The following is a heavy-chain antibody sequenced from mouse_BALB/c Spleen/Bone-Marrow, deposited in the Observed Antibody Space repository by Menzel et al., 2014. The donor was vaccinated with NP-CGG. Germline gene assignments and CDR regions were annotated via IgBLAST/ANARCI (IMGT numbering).Heavy chain of an antibody. V-gene: IGHV2-3*01. CDR2: IWGDGST. D-gene: IGHD2-14*01. CDR1: GFSLTSYG. CDR3: AKQDYYRYDYAMDY. J-gene: IGHJ4*01. Sequence: VMLVESGTGLVAPSQSLSITCTVSGFSLTSYGVSWVRQSPGKGLEWLGVIWGDGSTNYHSALISRLSISKDNSKSQVFLKLSSLQTDDTATYYCAKQDYYRYDYAMDYWGQGTSVTVSS.